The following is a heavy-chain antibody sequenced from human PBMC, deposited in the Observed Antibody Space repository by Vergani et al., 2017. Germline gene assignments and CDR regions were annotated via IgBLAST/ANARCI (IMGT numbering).Heavy chain of an antibody. J-gene: IGHJ6*02. D-gene: IGHD2-15*01. V-gene: IGHV4-39*07. CDR3: ARDRVAAPDYYYYGMDV. Sequence: QLQLQESGPGLVKPSETLSLTCTVSGGSISSSSYYWGWIRQPPGKGLEWIGSIYYSGSTYYNPSLKSRVTISVDTSKNQFSLKLSSVTAADTAVYYCARDRVAAPDYYYYGMDVWGQGTTVTVSS. CDR1: GGSISSSSYY. CDR2: IYYSGST.